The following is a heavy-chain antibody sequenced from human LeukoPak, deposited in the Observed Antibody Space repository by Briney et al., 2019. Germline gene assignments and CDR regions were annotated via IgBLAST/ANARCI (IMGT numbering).Heavy chain of an antibody. V-gene: IGHV4-34*01. D-gene: IGHD5-18*01. CDR1: GGSFSGYY. J-gene: IGHJ5*02. Sequence: PSETQSLTCAVYGGSFSGYYWSWIRQPPGKGLEWIGEINHSGSTNYSPSLKSRVTISVDTSKNQFSLKLSSVTAADTAVYYCARDGGGYSYAWFDPWGQGTLVTVSS. CDR2: INHSGST. CDR3: ARDGGGYSYAWFDP.